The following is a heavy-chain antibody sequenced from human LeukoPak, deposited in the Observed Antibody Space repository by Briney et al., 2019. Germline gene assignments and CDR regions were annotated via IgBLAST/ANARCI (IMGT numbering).Heavy chain of an antibody. D-gene: IGHD3-10*01. V-gene: IGHV1-18*01. Sequence: GASVTVSFTASGYTFTIYGISWVRQAPGQGLEWMGWISAYNGNTNYAQKLQGRVTMTTDTSTSTAYMELRSLRSDDTAVYYCARERAVLLWFGELGGSDYWGQGTLVTVSS. CDR2: ISAYNGNT. CDR1: GYTFTIYG. J-gene: IGHJ4*02. CDR3: ARERAVLLWFGELGGSDY.